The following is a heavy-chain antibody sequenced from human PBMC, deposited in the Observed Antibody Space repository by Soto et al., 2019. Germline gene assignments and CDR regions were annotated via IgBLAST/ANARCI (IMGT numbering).Heavy chain of an antibody. V-gene: IGHV3-30*18. Sequence: GSLRLSCAASGFTFSSYGMHWVRQAPGKGLEWVAVISYDGSNKYYADSVKGRFTISRDNSKNTLYLQMNSLRAEDTAVYYWAKEVPYSSSWSYYYYYGMDVWGQGTTVTVSS. CDR3: AKEVPYSSSWSYYYYYGMDV. D-gene: IGHD6-13*01. CDR1: GFTFSSYG. J-gene: IGHJ6*02. CDR2: ISYDGSNK.